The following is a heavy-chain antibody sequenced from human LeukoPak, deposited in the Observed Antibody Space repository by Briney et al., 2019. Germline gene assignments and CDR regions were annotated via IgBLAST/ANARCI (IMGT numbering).Heavy chain of an antibody. D-gene: IGHD2-2*01. Sequence: SETLSLTCTVSGGSISSSSYYWGWIRQPPGKGLEWIATLYYSGITYYNPSLKSRVAISADTSKNQFSLKLNSVTAADTAVYYCARRTSAETIDYWGQGTLVTVSS. V-gene: IGHV4-39*01. J-gene: IGHJ4*02. CDR3: ARRTSAETIDY. CDR1: GGSISSSSYY. CDR2: LYYSGIT.